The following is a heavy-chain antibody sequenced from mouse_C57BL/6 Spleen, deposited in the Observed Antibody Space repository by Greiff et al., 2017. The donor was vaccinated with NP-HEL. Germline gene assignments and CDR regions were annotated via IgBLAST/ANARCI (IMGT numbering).Heavy chain of an antibody. CDR3: ARFLSSHFDY. CDR2: IDPSDSYT. Sequence: QVQLKQSGAELVMPGASVKLSCKASGYTFTSYWMHWVKQRPGQGLEWIGEIDPSDSYTNYNQKFKGKSTLTVDKSSSTAYMQLSSLTSEDSAVYYCARFLSSHFDYWGQGTTLTVSS. CDR1: GYTFTSYW. V-gene: IGHV1-69*01. D-gene: IGHD1-1*01. J-gene: IGHJ2*01.